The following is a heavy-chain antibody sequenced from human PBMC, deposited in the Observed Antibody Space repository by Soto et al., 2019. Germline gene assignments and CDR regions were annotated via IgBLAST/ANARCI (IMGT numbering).Heavy chain of an antibody. CDR2: ISAYNGNT. D-gene: IGHD6-19*01. V-gene: IGHV1-18*01. Sequence: QVQLVQSGAEVKKPGASVKVSCKASGYTFTSYGISWVRQAPGQGLEWMGWISAYNGNTNYAQKLQGRVTMTTDTSTRTAYMELRSLRSDDTAVYYCARDRIAVAGNYYYYGMDVWGQGTTVTVSS. J-gene: IGHJ6*02. CDR3: ARDRIAVAGNYYYYGMDV. CDR1: GYTFTSYG.